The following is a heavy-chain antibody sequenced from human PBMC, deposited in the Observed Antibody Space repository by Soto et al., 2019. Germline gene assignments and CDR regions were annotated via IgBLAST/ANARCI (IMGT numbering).Heavy chain of an antibody. CDR1: GYTFTSYG. CDR3: ARDYYDSSGYYPFGPEGY. CDR2: ISAYNGNT. D-gene: IGHD3-22*01. J-gene: IGHJ4*02. Sequence: QVQLVQSGAEVKKPGASVKVCCKASGYTFTSYGISWVRQAPGQGLEWMGWISAYNGNTNYAQKLQGRVTMTTDTSTSTAYMELRSLRSDDTAVYYCARDYYDSSGYYPFGPEGYWGQGTLVTVSS. V-gene: IGHV1-18*01.